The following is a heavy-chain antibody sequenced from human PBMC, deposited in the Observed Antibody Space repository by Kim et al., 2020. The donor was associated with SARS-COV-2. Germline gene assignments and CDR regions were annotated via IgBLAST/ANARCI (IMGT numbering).Heavy chain of an antibody. V-gene: IGHV3-33*05. CDR2: ISYDGSNK. D-gene: IGHD2-15*01. Sequence: GGSLRLSCAASGFTFSSYGMHWVRQAPGKGLEWVAVISYDGSNKYYADSVKGRFTISRDNSKNTLYLQMNSLRAEDTAVYYCASDELQLLGLAAFDIWGQGTMVTVSS. CDR1: GFTFSSYG. CDR3: ASDELQLLGLAAFDI. J-gene: IGHJ3*02.